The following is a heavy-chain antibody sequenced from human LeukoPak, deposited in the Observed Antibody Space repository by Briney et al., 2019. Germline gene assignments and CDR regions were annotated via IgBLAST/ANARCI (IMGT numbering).Heavy chain of an antibody. CDR2: INSDGSST. D-gene: IGHD2-2*03. Sequence: PGGSLRLSCAASGLTFSSYWMHWVRQAPGKGLVWVSRINSDGSSTSYADSVKGRFTISRDNAKNTLYLQMNSLRAEDTAVYYCARGGGYCSSTSCYYYYMDVWGKGTTVTVSS. V-gene: IGHV3-74*01. CDR1: GLTFSSYW. J-gene: IGHJ6*03. CDR3: ARGGGYCSSTSCYYYYMDV.